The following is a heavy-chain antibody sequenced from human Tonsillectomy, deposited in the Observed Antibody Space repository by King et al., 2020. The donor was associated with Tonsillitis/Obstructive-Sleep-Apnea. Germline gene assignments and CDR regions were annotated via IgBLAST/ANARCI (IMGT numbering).Heavy chain of an antibody. CDR3: ARPEATGWPDDAFDI. Sequence: QLVQSGAEVKKPGESLKISCKGSGYSFTSYWIGWVRQMPGKGLEWMGIIYPGDSDTRYSPSFQGQVTISADKSISTPYLQWSSLKASDTAMYYCARPEATGWPDDAFDIWGQGTMVTVSS. V-gene: IGHV5-51*01. CDR2: IYPGDSDT. J-gene: IGHJ3*02. D-gene: IGHD6-19*01. CDR1: GYSFTSYW.